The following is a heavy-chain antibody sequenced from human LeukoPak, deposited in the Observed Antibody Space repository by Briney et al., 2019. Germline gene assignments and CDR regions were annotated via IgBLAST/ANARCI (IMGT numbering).Heavy chain of an antibody. CDR2: ISSSGSTI. CDR3: AREWRRVLSTPYYYGMDA. D-gene: IGHD3-9*01. Sequence: GGSLRLSCAASGFTFSSYEMNWVRQAPGKGLEWVSYISSSGSTIYYADSVKGRFTISRDNAKNSLYLQMNSLRAEDTAVYYCAREWRRVLSTPYYYGMDAGGKGTPSPSPQ. V-gene: IGHV3-48*03. J-gene: IGHJ6*01. CDR1: GFTFSSYE.